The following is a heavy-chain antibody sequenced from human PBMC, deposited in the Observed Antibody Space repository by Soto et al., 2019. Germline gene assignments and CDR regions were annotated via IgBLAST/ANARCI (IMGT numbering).Heavy chain of an antibody. Sequence: QVSESGGGLGQPGGSLRLSCTASGLTFRSFAMSWVRQAPGKGLEWVSTISGSGAGTYYADSVKGRFTISRDNSKNTLYLQMNSLRAEDRAFDYCSKNTGLRVDNYCVDYWGQGTLVTVSS. J-gene: IGHJ4*02. CDR2: ISGSGAGT. V-gene: IGHV3-23*01. CDR3: SKNTGLRVDNYCVDY. CDR1: GLTFRSFA. D-gene: IGHD3-16*01.